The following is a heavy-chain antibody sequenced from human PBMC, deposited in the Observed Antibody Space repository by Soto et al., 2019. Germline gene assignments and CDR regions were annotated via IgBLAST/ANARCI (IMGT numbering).Heavy chain of an antibody. CDR1: GFTFSSYS. CDR2: ISSSSSYI. V-gene: IGHV3-21*01. CDR3: ARGGFYYGSGRYPGDY. D-gene: IGHD3-10*01. Sequence: EVQLVESGGGLVKPGGSLRLSCAASGFTFSSYSMNWVRQAPGKGLEWVSSISSSSSYIYYADSVKGRFTISRDNAKNSLYLQMNSLRAEDTAVYYSARGGFYYGSGRYPGDYWGQGTLVTVSS. J-gene: IGHJ4*02.